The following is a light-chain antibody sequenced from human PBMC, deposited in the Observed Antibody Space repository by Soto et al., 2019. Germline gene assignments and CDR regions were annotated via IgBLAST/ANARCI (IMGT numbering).Light chain of an antibody. V-gene: IGKV3-11*01. Sequence: EIVLTQSPATLSLSPGERATLSCRASQSVSTYLAWYQQKPGQAPRLLIYDASSRATGIPARFSGSGSGTEFTLTISSREPEDFAVYYCQQRSNWPVTFGQGTRVEIK. CDR2: DAS. CDR1: QSVSTY. J-gene: IGKJ1*01. CDR3: QQRSNWPVT.